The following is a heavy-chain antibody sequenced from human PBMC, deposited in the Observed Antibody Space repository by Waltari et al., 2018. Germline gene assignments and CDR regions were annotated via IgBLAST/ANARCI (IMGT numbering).Heavy chain of an antibody. J-gene: IGHJ4*02. Sequence: VQLLESGGGVVQPGGSLRLSCAASGFTFSSYGMHWVRQAPGKGLEWVACIGYDENEKYYGGSVKVRFTISRDNSNNMLYVEMNSLRPEDTVLYYCASYTGSPSRPGPPSLWGQGTLVIVSS. CDR2: IGYDENEK. D-gene: IGHD1-26*01. CDR3: ASYTGSPSRPGPPSL. CDR1: GFTFSSYG. V-gene: IGHV3-30*02.